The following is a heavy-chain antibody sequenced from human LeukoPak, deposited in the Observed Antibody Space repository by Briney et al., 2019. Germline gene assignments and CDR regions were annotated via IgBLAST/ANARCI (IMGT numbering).Heavy chain of an antibody. J-gene: IGHJ4*02. V-gene: IGHV3-30*04. CDR1: GFTFSSYD. D-gene: IGHD3-10*01. Sequence: SGGSLRLSCAAYGFTFSSYDMHWDRQAPGKGLEWVAVISYDGSNKYYADSVKGRFTISRDNSKNTLYLQMNSLRAEDTAVYYCARDSVSGSQDYPFDYWGQGTLVTVSS. CDR2: ISYDGSNK. CDR3: ARDSVSGSQDYPFDY.